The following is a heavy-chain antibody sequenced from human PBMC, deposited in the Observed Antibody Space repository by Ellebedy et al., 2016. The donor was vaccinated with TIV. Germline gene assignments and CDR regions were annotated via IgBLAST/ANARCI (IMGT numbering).Heavy chain of an antibody. CDR1: GFTFSSYA. CDR2: ISGSGGST. V-gene: IGHV3-23*01. Sequence: GESLKISXAASGFTFSSYAMSWVRQAPGKGLEWVSAISGSGGSTYYADSVKGRFTISRDNSKNTLYLQMNSLRAEDTAVYYCAKDWAPAGSGWYMAPGSRWGQGTLVTVSS. CDR3: AKDWAPAGSGWYMAPGSR. D-gene: IGHD6-19*01. J-gene: IGHJ4*02.